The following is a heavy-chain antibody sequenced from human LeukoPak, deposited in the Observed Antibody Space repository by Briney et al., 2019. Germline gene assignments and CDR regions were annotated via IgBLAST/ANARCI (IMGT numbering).Heavy chain of an antibody. CDR3: ARIRQLVLGYYYYYYMDV. CDR1: GGTFSSYA. J-gene: IGHJ6*03. V-gene: IGHV1-18*01. D-gene: IGHD6-13*01. CDR2: ISAYNGNT. Sequence: ASVKVSCKASGGTFSSYAISWVRQAPGQGLEWMGWISAYNGNTNYAQKLQGRVTMTTDTSTSTAYMELRSLRSDDTAVYYCARIRQLVLGYYYYYYMDVWGKGTTVTISS.